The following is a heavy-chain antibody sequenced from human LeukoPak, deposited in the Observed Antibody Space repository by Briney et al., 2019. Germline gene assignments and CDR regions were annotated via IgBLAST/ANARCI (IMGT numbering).Heavy chain of an antibody. CDR1: GGSISSYY. V-gene: IGHV4-59*08. D-gene: IGHD3-22*01. CDR3: ARHVGDSSGYYYVY. J-gene: IGHJ4*02. CDR2: IYYSGST. Sequence: PSETLSLTCTVSGGSISSYYWSWIRQPPGKGLEWIGYIYYSGSTNYNPSLKSRVTISVDTSKNQFSLKLSSVTAADTAVYYCARHVGDSSGYYYVYWGQGTLVTVSS.